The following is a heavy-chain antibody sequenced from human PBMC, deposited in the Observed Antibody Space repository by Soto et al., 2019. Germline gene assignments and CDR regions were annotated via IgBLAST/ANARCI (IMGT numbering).Heavy chain of an antibody. V-gene: IGHV4-59*01. J-gene: IGHJ5*02. CDR3: ARKYSSSWRWFDP. CDR1: GGSISSYY. CDR2: IYYSGST. Sequence: SETLSLTCTVSGGSISSYYWSWIRQPPGKGLEWIGYIYYSGSTNYNPSLKSRVTISVDTSKNQFSLKLSSVTAADTAVYYCARKYSSSWRWFDPWGQGTLVTVSS. D-gene: IGHD6-13*01.